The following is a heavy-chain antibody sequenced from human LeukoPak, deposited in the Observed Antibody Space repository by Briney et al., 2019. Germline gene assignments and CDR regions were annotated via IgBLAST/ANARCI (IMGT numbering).Heavy chain of an antibody. D-gene: IGHD3-22*01. Sequence: SETLSLTCTVSDYSISSGYYWGWLRQPPGKGLEWIGSIYHSGSTYYNPSLKSRVTISADTSKNQFSLKLSSVTAADTAVYYCARAGDFYDSSGYYYAYWGQGTLVTVSS. CDR2: IYHSGST. CDR1: DYSISSGYY. CDR3: ARAGDFYDSSGYYYAY. J-gene: IGHJ4*02. V-gene: IGHV4-38-2*02.